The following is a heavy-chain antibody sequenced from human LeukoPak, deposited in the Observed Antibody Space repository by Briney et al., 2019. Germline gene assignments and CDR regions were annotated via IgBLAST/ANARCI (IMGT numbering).Heavy chain of an antibody. CDR2: IYYSGST. CDR3: ARDLGVMVRAFDI. J-gene: IGHJ3*02. Sequence: PSETLSLTCTVSGGSISSYYWSWIRQPPGKRLEWIGYIYYSGSTSYNPSLKSRVTISVDTSKNQISLKPSSVTAADTAVYYCARDLGVMVRAFDIWGQGTMVTVSS. V-gene: IGHV4-59*01. CDR1: GGSISSYY. D-gene: IGHD5-18*01.